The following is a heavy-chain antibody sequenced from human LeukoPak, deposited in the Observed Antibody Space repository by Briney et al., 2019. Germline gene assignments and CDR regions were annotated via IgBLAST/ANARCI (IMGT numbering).Heavy chain of an antibody. D-gene: IGHD4-23*01. CDR1: GFTVSSNY. Sequence: GGSLRLSCAASGFTVSSNYMSWVRQAPGKGLEWVSVIYSGGSTYYADSVKGRFTISRDNSKNTLYLQMNSLRAEGTAVYYCARADYGGNFHFDYWGQGTLVTVSS. J-gene: IGHJ4*02. V-gene: IGHV3-66*01. CDR2: IYSGGST. CDR3: ARADYGGNFHFDY.